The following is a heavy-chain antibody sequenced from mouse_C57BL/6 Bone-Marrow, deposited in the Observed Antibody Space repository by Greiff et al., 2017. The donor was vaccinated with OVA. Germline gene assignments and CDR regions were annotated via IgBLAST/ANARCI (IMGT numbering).Heavy chain of an antibody. V-gene: IGHV1-20*01. CDR2: INPYNGDN. J-gene: IGHJ3*01. Sequence: VHVKQSGPELVKPGDSVKISCKASGYSFTGYFMNWVMQSHGKSLEWIGRINPYNGDNFYNQKFKGKATLTVDKSSSTAHMELRSLTSEDSAVYYCARYDYDGGGAWFAYWGQGTLVTVSA. CDR3: ARYDYDGGGAWFAY. D-gene: IGHD2-4*01. CDR1: GYSFTGYF.